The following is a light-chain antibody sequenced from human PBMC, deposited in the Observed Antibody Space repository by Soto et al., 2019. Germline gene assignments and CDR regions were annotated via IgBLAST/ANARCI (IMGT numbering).Light chain of an antibody. CDR3: QSYDTPVYV. CDR1: SSHIGAGYD. J-gene: IGLJ1*01. Sequence: QSVLTQPPSVSGAPGQRVTISCTGSSSHIGAGYDVHWYQQLPGAAPKLLIYGNSNRPSGVTDRFPSSSSGTSASLAITGLQPEDEADYYCQSYDTPVYVFGGGTKVTVL. CDR2: GNS. V-gene: IGLV1-40*01.